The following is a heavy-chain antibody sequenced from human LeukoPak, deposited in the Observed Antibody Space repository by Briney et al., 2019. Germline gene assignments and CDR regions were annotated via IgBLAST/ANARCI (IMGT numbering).Heavy chain of an antibody. D-gene: IGHD3-10*01. CDR1: GFTFSNYW. Sequence: RGSLRLSCAASGFTFSNYWMSWVRQAPGKGLEWVADIKRHGSEKHYVDAVKGRFTISRDNAKNSLYLQMNSLRAEDTAVYYCVLNMVGGQIFDFWGQGTLVAVSS. CDR3: VLNMVGGQIFDF. J-gene: IGHJ4*02. CDR2: IKRHGSEK. V-gene: IGHV3-7*01.